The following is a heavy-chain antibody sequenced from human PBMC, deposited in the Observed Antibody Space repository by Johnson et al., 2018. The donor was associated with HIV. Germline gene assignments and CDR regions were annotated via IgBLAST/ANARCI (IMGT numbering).Heavy chain of an antibody. CDR2: IGSAGDT. CDR3: ATGNYYGSGSYAGYSAPFDI. CDR1: GFTFRSYD. J-gene: IGHJ3*02. V-gene: IGHV3-13*01. D-gene: IGHD3-10*01. Sequence: VQLVESGGGLVQPGGSLRLSCAASGFTFRSYDMHWVRQATGKGLEWVSAIGSAGDTYYPGSVKGRFTISRENAKNSLYLQMNNLRAVDTAVYYCATGNYYGSGSYAGYSAPFDIWGQGTMVTVSS.